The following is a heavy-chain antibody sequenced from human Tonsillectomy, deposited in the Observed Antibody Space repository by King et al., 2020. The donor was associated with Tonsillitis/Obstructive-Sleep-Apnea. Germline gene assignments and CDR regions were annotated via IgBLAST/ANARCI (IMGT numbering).Heavy chain of an antibody. V-gene: IGHV4-39*01. Sequence: HLQLQESGPGLVKPSETLSLTCTVSGGSISSSSYYWGWIRQPPGKGLEWIGSTYYTGSTYYNPSLKSRVTISVDTSKNQFSLKLSSVTAADTAVYYCARPDTSMVTFDYWGQGTLVTVSS. CDR3: ARPDTSMVTFDY. D-gene: IGHD5-18*01. CDR1: GGSISSSSYY. CDR2: TYYTGST. J-gene: IGHJ4*02.